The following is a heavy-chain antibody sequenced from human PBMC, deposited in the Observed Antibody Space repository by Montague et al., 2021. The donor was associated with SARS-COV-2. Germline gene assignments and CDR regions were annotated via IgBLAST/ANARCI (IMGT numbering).Heavy chain of an antibody. CDR1: GGSISSYY. CDR2: IYYSGST. V-gene: IGHV4-59*08. D-gene: IGHD3-9*01. Sequence: SETLSLTCTVSGGSISSYYWSWIRQPPGKGLEWIGYIYYSGSTNYNPSLKSRVTISADTSKNQFSLKLSSVTAADTAVYYCARHGLVRYFDWLSQNYGMDVWGQGTTVTVSS. J-gene: IGHJ6*02. CDR3: ARHGLVRYFDWLSQNYGMDV.